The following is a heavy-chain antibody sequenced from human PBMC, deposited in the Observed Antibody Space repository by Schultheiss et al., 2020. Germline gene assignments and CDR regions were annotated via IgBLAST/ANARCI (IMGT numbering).Heavy chain of an antibody. Sequence: SVKVSCKASGGTFSNYAISWVRQAPGQGLEWMGGIMPIFGTPNYAQKFQGRVTITADKSTNTGYMELTSLRSEDTAVYYCARGRGKVVGYYYSMGVWGEGTTVTVSS. J-gene: IGHJ6*03. CDR2: IMPIFGTP. D-gene: IGHD2-21*01. V-gene: IGHV1-69*06. CDR1: GGTFSNYA. CDR3: ARGRGKVVGYYYSMGV.